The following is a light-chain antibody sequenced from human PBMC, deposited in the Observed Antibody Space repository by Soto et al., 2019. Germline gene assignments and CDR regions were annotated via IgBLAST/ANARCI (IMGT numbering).Light chain of an antibody. J-gene: IGKJ1*01. CDR1: QSVSSNY. CDR2: GAS. V-gene: IGKV3-20*01. Sequence: EIVMTQSPGTLSLSPGDRATLSCRASQSVSSNYVAWFHQKPGQAPRLLIYGASSRATGIPDRFSGSGSGTDFTLTISRLEPEDFAVYYCQQYNNWPPWTFGQGTKVEIK. CDR3: QQYNNWPPWT.